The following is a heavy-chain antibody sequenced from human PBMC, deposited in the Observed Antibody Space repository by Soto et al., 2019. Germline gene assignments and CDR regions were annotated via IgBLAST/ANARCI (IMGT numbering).Heavy chain of an antibody. CDR3: ARDFSSGYYPRGTVDY. CDR2: ISYDGSNK. V-gene: IGHV3-30-3*01. D-gene: IGHD3-22*01. J-gene: IGHJ4*02. Sequence: QVQLVESGGGVVQPGRSLRLSCAASGFTFSSYAMHWVRQAPGKGLEWVAVISYDGSNKYYADSVKGRFTISRDNSKNTLYLQMNSLRAEDTAVYYCARDFSSGYYPRGTVDYWGQGTLVTVSS. CDR1: GFTFSSYA.